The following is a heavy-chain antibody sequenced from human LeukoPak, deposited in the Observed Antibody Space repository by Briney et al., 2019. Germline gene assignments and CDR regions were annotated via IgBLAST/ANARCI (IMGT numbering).Heavy chain of an antibody. CDR3: ARVRRDYDFWSGYRSAGNYYYYYYMDV. J-gene: IGHJ6*03. Sequence: LETLSLTCTVSGVSISNYYWSWIRQPPGKGLEWIGYIYKSGSTNYNPSLKSRVTISVDTSKNQFSLRLSSVTAADTAVYYCARVRRDYDFWSGYRSAGNYYYYYYMDVWGKGTTVTVSS. CDR1: GVSISNYY. V-gene: IGHV4-59*01. D-gene: IGHD3-3*01. CDR2: IYKSGST.